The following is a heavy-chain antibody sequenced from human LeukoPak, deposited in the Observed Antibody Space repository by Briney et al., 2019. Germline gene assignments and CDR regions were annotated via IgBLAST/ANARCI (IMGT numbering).Heavy chain of an antibody. V-gene: IGHV4-4*07. CDR1: GGSISNYY. D-gene: IGHD4-17*01. CDR3: ARHEHDYGDPGDAFDI. Sequence: SETLSLTCTVSGGSISNYYWTWIRQPAGKGLEWIGRIYTTGSTNYNPSLESRVTMSVDTSKNQFSLKLSSVTAADTAVYYCARHEHDYGDPGDAFDIWGQGTLVTVSS. CDR2: IYTTGST. J-gene: IGHJ3*02.